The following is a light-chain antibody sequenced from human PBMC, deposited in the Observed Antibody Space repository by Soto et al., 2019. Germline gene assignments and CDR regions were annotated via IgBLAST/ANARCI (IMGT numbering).Light chain of an antibody. CDR1: QSVSSN. CDR3: QQRSNWRT. J-gene: IGKJ1*01. CDR2: DAS. Sequence: EIVMTQSPTILSVSPGERATLSCRASQSVSSNLAWYQQKPGQAPRLLIYDASNRATGIPARFSGSGSGTDFTLTISSLEPEDFAVYYCQQRSNWRTFGQGTKVDIK. V-gene: IGKV3-11*01.